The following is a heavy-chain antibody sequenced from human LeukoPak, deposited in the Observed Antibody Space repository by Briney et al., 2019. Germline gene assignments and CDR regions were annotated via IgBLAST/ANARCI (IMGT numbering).Heavy chain of an antibody. CDR1: GFTFSSYS. D-gene: IGHD4-17*01. V-gene: IGHV3-30*03. J-gene: IGHJ4*02. Sequence: GGSLRLSCAASGFTFSSYSMNWVRQAPGKGLEWVAVISYDGSNKYYADSVKGRFTISRDNSKNTLYLQMNSLRAEDTAVYYCARTYDYGDYAGFDYWGQGTLVTVSS. CDR2: ISYDGSNK. CDR3: ARTYDYGDYAGFDY.